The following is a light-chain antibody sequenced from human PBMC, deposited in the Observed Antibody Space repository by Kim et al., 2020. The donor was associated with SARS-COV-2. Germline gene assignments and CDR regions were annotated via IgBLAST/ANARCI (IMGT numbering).Light chain of an antibody. J-gene: IGKJ4*01. V-gene: IGKV4-1*01. CDR2: WAS. Sequence: ATINCKSSQSVLYSSNNKSYLAWYQQKQGQPPKLLIYWASTRESGVPDRFSGSGSGTDFTLTISSLQAEDVAVYYCQQYYSTPLTFGGGTKVEIK. CDR3: QQYYSTPLT. CDR1: QSVLYSSNNKSY.